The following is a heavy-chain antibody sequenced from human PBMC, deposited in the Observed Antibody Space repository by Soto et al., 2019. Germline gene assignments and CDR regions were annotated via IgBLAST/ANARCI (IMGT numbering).Heavy chain of an antibody. D-gene: IGHD6-19*01. Sequence: QVQLQESGPGLVKSSGTVSLTCAVSGASISDNNWWRWVRQPPGKGLEWIGEVVHWGTTNYNPSLRSRVTISMDKSKNEISLPLSSATAAGSALYSCARHIGVTGTGGFDYWGQGTLVTVSS. CDR3: ARHIGVTGTGGFDY. J-gene: IGHJ4*02. CDR1: GASISDNNW. CDR2: VVHWGTT. V-gene: IGHV4-4*02.